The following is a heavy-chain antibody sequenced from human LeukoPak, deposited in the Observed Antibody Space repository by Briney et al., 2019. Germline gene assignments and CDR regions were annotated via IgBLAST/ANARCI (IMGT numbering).Heavy chain of an antibody. CDR3: ARVGTSSNYYYYMDV. Sequence: GGSLRLSCAASGCTFSSYTMNWVRQAPGKGLEWVSYISSSGGTIYYADSVKGRFTISRDNAKNSLYLQMNSPRADDTAVYYCARVGTSSNYYYYMDVWGKGTTVTVSS. J-gene: IGHJ6*03. V-gene: IGHV3-48*04. D-gene: IGHD1-1*01. CDR2: ISSSGGTI. CDR1: GCTFSSYT.